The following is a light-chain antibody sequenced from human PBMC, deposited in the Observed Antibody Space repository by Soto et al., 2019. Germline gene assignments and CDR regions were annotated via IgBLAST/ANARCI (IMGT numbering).Light chain of an antibody. V-gene: IGKV3-20*01. CDR2: DAS. Sequence: EVVVPPSPGTLSLSPVEIAPLSFLASQTVNNNYLAWYQQKPGQAPRLLIFDASSRATGIPDRFSGSGSGTDFTLTINSLEPEDFAVYYCIQYGNSRTCGQGTTGDIK. J-gene: IGKJ1*01. CDR1: QTVNNNY. CDR3: IQYGNSRT.